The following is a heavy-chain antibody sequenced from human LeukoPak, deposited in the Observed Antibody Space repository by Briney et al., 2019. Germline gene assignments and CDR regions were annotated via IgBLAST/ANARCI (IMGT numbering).Heavy chain of an antibody. CDR3: AKRPNYYYYYYMDV. CDR2: ISGSGDST. Sequence: GGSLRLSCAASGFTFSSYGMTWARQAPGKGLEWVSGISGSGDSTYYADSVKGRFTISRDNSKNTLYLQMNSLRAEDTAVYYCAKRPNYYYYYYMDVWGKGTTVSISS. V-gene: IGHV3-23*01. CDR1: GFTFSSYG. J-gene: IGHJ6*03.